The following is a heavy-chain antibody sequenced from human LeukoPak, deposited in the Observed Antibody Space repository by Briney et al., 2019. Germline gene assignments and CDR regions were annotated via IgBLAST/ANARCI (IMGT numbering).Heavy chain of an antibody. V-gene: IGHV3-23*01. Sequence: GGSLRLSCAASGFTFSSYAMSWVRQAPGKGLEWVSGISSRGGSTYYADSVKGRFTISRGNSKNTLYLQMNSLRAEDTAVYYCAKDSSSGSFSVFDYWGQGTLVTVSS. J-gene: IGHJ4*02. D-gene: IGHD3-10*01. CDR2: ISSRGGST. CDR1: GFTFSSYA. CDR3: AKDSSSGSFSVFDY.